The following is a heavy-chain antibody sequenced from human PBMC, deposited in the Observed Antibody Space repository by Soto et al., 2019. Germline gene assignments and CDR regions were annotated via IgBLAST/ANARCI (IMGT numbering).Heavy chain of an antibody. CDR3: ARDIGEKAVAGTNWFDP. CDR2: IKQDGSEK. V-gene: IGHV3-7*01. D-gene: IGHD6-19*01. CDR1: GFTFSSYW. Sequence: GGSLRLSCAASGFTFSSYWMSWVRQAPGKGLEWVANIKQDGSEKYYVDSVKGRFTTSRDNAKNSLYLQMNSLRAEDTAVYYCARDIGEKAVAGTNWFDPWGQGTLVTVSS. J-gene: IGHJ5*02.